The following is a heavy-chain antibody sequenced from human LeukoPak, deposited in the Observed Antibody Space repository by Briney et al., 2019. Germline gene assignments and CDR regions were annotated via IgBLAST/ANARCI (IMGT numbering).Heavy chain of an antibody. J-gene: IGHJ4*02. D-gene: IGHD3-22*01. CDR1: GFSLTTNGVG. CDR2: IYWDDEK. CDR3: AHLYFYNSGGFSRAFDN. V-gene: IGHV2-5*02. Sequence: SGPTLVNPTQTLTLTCTFSGFSLTTNGVGVGWIRQPPGKALEGLALIYWDDEKRYSPSLRTRLTITKDTSKSQVVLTLANVDPVDTATYYCAHLYFYNSGGFSRAFDNWGQGTLVTVSS.